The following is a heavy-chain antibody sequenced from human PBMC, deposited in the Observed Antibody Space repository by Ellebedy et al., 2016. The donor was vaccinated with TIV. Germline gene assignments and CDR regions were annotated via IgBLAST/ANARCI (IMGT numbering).Heavy chain of an antibody. Sequence: MPSETLSLTCTVSGGSISSYYWSWIRQHPGKGLEWIGYIYYSGSTYYNPSLKSRVTISVDTSKNQFSLKLSSVTAADTAVYYCARSGIPQYSSSEAYFDYWGQGTLVTVSS. CDR3: ARSGIPQYSSSEAYFDY. CDR2: IYYSGST. V-gene: IGHV4-59*06. J-gene: IGHJ4*02. D-gene: IGHD6-13*01. CDR1: GGSISSYY.